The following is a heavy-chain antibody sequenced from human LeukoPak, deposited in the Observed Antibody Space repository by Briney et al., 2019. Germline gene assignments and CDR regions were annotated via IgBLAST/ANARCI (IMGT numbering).Heavy chain of an antibody. J-gene: IGHJ4*02. D-gene: IGHD3-22*01. CDR3: ARPGVSYYDSSGYYDY. CDR1: GLTLSSYA. Sequence: GGSVTLFCAASGLTLSSYAMSWVRHAPGEGLEGLSAISGRGGNTYHADSVKGRFTISRDNSKHTLYLQMNSLRGEDTAVYYCARPGVSYYDSSGYYDYWGQGTLVTVSS. V-gene: IGHV3-23*01. CDR2: ISGRGGNT.